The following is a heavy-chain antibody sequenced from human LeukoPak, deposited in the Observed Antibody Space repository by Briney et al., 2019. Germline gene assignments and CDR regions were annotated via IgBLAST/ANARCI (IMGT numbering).Heavy chain of an antibody. V-gene: IGHV3-9*01. D-gene: IGHD3-16*02. Sequence: GGSLRLSCAASGFTFDDYAMHWVRHAPGKGLEWVSGISWNSGSIGYADSVKGRFTISRDNAKNSLYLQMNSLRAEDTALYYCAKTLSRYRTAPRAFDTWGQGTMVTVSS. CDR3: AKTLSRYRTAPRAFDT. CDR1: GFTFDDYA. J-gene: IGHJ3*02. CDR2: ISWNSGSI.